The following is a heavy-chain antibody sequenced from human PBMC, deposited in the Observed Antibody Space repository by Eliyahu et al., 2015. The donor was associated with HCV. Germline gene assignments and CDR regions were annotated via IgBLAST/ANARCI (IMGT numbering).Heavy chain of an antibody. D-gene: IGHD6-19*01. Sequence: QVQLVESGGGVVQPGXSLRLXCAASGXTXXSXGXHWVRQAPGKGLEWVAVISYDGSNKYYADSVKGRFTISRDNSKNTLYLQMNSLRAEDTAVYYCAKSQPGYSSGWPFYYFDYWGQGTLVTVSS. CDR3: AKSQPGYSSGWPFYYFDY. J-gene: IGHJ4*02. CDR2: ISYDGSNK. CDR1: GXTXXSXG. V-gene: IGHV3-30*18.